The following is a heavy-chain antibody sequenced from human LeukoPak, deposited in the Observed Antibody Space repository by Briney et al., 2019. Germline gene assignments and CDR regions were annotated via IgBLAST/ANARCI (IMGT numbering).Heavy chain of an antibody. J-gene: IGHJ6*02. CDR3: ARDCGRGTQVRCYYYGMDV. D-gene: IGHD1-26*01. CDR2: IYSGGST. CDR1: GFTVSSNY. V-gene: IGHV3-53*05. Sequence: GGSLRLSCAASGFTVSSNYMSWVRQAPRKGLEWVSVIYSGGSTYYADSVKGRFTISRDNSKNTLSLQMNSLRAEDTAVYYCARDCGRGTQVRCYYYGMDVWGQGTTVTVSS.